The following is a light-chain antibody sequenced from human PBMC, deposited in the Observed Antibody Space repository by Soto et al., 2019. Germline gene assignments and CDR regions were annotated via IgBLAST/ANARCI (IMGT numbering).Light chain of an antibody. CDR1: QSIINW. CDR2: EAS. J-gene: IGKJ1*01. CDR3: QQYHSFPVT. Sequence: DIQMTQSPSTLSASVGHRVTITCRASQSIINWLGWYQQKPGKAPKLLIYEASSLESGVPSRFSGSGSGTEFTLTIRSLQPDDSATYYCQQYHSFPVTFGQGTKVDIK. V-gene: IGKV1-5*03.